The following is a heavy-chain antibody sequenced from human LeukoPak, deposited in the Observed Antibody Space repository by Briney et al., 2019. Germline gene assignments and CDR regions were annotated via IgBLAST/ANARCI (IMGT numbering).Heavy chain of an antibody. V-gene: IGHV5-51*01. CDR2: IYSGDADT. D-gene: IGHD6-6*01. CDR1: GDSFTSYW. Sequence: GEPLKISCQGSGDSFTSYWSGWVGQMPGKGREWMVIIYSGDADTRYSPASQGQVTISADKSIRTAYLQWSRLKASDTAMYYCARHSRCSSSEFDYWGQGTLVTVSS. J-gene: IGHJ4*02. CDR3: ARHSRCSSSEFDY.